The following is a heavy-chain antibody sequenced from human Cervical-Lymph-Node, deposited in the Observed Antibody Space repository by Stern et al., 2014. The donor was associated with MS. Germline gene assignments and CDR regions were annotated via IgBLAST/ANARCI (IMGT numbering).Heavy chain of an antibody. CDR2: IYPADSDP. CDR1: GYTFSNFW. J-gene: IGHJ3*01. Sequence: EVQLVQSGAEVKKPGESLKISCRTSGYTFSNFWIGWVRQMPGKGLEWMGVIYPADSDPTYSPSFQGQVTMSADESISTAYLQWRSLKASDTAMYYCVRRRDSAGYDTFDLWGQGTMLIVSS. CDR3: VRRRDSAGYDTFDL. V-gene: IGHV5-51*01. D-gene: IGHD3-22*01.